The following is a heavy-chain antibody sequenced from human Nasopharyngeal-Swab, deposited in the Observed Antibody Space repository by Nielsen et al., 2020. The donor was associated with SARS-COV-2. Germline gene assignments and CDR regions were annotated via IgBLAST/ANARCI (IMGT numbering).Heavy chain of an antibody. J-gene: IGHJ3*02. CDR2: INPSGGST. CDR1: GYTFTSYY. CDR3: ARGPVDTAMVGAFDI. V-gene: IGHV1-46*01. Sequence: ALVKVSCKASGYTFTSYYMHWVRQAPGQGLEWMGIINPSGGSTSYAQKFQGRVTMTRDTSTSTVYMELSSLRSEDTAVYYCARGPVDTAMVGAFDIWGQGTMVTVSS. D-gene: IGHD5-18*01.